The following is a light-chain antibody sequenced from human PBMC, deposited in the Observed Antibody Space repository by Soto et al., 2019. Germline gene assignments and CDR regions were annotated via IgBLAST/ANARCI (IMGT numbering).Light chain of an antibody. CDR3: RQYNSYGET. CDR1: QRINNW. J-gene: IGKJ1*01. CDR2: DVS. Sequence: DIQMTQSPSTLSASVGDRVTITCRASQRINNWLAWYQQKPGKAPKLLIQDVSSLESGVPSRFSGSGSGTEFTLTISSLQPDDFAIYYCRQYNSYGETFGQGTKVEMK. V-gene: IGKV1-5*01.